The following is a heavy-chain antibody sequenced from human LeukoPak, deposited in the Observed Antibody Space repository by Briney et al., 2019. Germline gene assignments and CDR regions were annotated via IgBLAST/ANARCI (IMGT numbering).Heavy chain of an antibody. J-gene: IGHJ3*02. CDR1: GGSISSYY. D-gene: IGHD1-1*01. CDR3: SSYNWNDEFVFDI. Sequence: PSETLSLTCTVSGGSISSYYWSWIRQPPGKGLEWIGYIYYSGSTNYNPSLKSRVTISVDTSKNQFSLKLSSVTAADTAVYYCSSYNWNDEFVFDIWGQGTMVTVSS. CDR2: IYYSGST. V-gene: IGHV4-59*08.